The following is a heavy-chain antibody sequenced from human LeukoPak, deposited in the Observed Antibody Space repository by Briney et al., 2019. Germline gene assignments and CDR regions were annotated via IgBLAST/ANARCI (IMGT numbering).Heavy chain of an antibody. Sequence: GASVKVSCKASGYSFTGYYMHWVRQAPGQGLEWMGWIKPNGGGTQYAQKFQDRVTMTRDTSVSSTYMELSGLRSDDTAVYYCAREKPAVPGTYFDYWGQGSLVTVSS. V-gene: IGHV1-2*02. J-gene: IGHJ4*02. CDR3: AREKPAVPGTYFDY. D-gene: IGHD6-19*01. CDR1: GYSFTGYY. CDR2: IKPNGGGT.